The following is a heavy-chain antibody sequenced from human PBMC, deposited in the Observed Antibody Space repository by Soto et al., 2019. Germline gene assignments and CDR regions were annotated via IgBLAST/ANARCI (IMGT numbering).Heavy chain of an antibody. CDR2: IHYSGST. CDR3: ARDETYYYASGPPGHWYDP. CDR1: GGSVSSGSYY. Sequence: QVQLQESGPGLVKPSETLSLTCTVSGGSVSSGSYYWSWIRRPPGKGLEWIGYIHYSGSTKYNPSLKSRVTISVDTSKNQLSLKLNSVTAADTAFYYCARDETYYYASGPPGHWYDPWGQGALVTVSS. V-gene: IGHV4-61*01. D-gene: IGHD3-10*01. J-gene: IGHJ5*02.